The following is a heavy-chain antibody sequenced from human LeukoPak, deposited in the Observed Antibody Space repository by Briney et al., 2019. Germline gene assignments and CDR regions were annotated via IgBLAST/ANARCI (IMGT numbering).Heavy chain of an antibody. CDR1: GFTVSSNY. CDR2: IYSGGST. D-gene: IGHD3-22*01. J-gene: IGHJ4*02. Sequence: PGGSLRLSCAASGFTVSSNYMSWVRQAPGKGLEWVSVIYSGGSTYYADSVKGRFTISRDNTKNSLFLQMNNVRAEDTAVYYCARRGYYYDSSGYYSYEGRDYWGQGTVVTVSS. V-gene: IGHV3-53*01. CDR3: ARRGYYYDSSGYYSYEGRDY.